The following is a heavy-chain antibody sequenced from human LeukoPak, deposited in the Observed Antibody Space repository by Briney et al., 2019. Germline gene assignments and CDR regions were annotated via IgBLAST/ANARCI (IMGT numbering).Heavy chain of an antibody. CDR3: AKDIGIAAAYYYYMDV. V-gene: IGHV3-43D*03. Sequence: PGGSLRLSCAASGFTFDDYAMHWVRQAPGKGLEWVSLISWDGGSTYYADSVKGRFTISRDNSKNSLYLQMNSLRAEDTALYYCAKDIGIAAAYYYYMDVWGKGTTVTVSS. CDR2: ISWDGGST. D-gene: IGHD6-6*01. CDR1: GFTFDDYA. J-gene: IGHJ6*03.